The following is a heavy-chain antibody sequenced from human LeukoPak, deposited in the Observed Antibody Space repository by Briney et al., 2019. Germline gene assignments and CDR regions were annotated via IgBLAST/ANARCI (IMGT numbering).Heavy chain of an antibody. J-gene: IGHJ4*02. CDR3: AREDSSGWEDFDY. CDR2: INPNSGGT. CDR1: GYTSTGYY. D-gene: IGHD6-19*01. V-gene: IGHV1-2*02. Sequence: GASVKVSCKASGYTSTGYYMHWVRQAPGQGLEWMGWINPNSGGTNYAQKFQGRVTMTRDTSISTAYMELSRLRSDDTAVYYCAREDSSGWEDFDYWGQGTLVTVSS.